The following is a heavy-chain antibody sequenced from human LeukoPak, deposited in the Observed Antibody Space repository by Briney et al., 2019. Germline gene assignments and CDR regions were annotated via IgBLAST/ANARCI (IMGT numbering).Heavy chain of an antibody. CDR3: ARDLMVRGVIGY. V-gene: IGHV3-21*01. CDR2: ISSSSSYI. J-gene: IGHJ4*02. Sequence: GGSLRLSCAASGFTFSSYSMNWARQAPGKGLEWVSSISSSSSYIYYADSVKGRFTISRDNAKNSLYLQMNSLRAEDTAVYYCARDLMVRGVIGYWGQGTLVTVSS. D-gene: IGHD3-10*01. CDR1: GFTFSSYS.